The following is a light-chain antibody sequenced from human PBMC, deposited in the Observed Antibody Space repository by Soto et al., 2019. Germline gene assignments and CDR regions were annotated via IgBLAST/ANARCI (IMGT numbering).Light chain of an antibody. V-gene: IGKV1-5*01. J-gene: IGKJ2*01. CDR2: DAS. Sequence: DIQMTQSPPTLSASVGNRVTITCRASQSISSWLAWYQQKPGKAPNLLIYDASTLEPGVPSRFSASGSGTRFTLTISSLQPDDFATYYCQQYNSYPYTFGQGTKVDIK. CDR3: QQYNSYPYT. CDR1: QSISSW.